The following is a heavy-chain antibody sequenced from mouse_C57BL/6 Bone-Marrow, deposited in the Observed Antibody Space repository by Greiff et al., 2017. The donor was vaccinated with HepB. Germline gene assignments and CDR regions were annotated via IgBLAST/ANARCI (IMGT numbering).Heavy chain of an antibody. Sequence: QVQLQQPGAELVKPGASVKLSCKASGYTFTSYWMQWVKQRPGQGLEWIGEIDPSDSYTNYNQKFKGKATLTVDTSSSTAYMQLSSLTSEDSAVYYCARSMVTLYYYAMDYWGQGTSVTVSS. CDR3: ARSMVTLYYYAMDY. D-gene: IGHD2-3*01. CDR1: GYTFTSYW. CDR2: IDPSDSYT. V-gene: IGHV1-50*01. J-gene: IGHJ4*01.